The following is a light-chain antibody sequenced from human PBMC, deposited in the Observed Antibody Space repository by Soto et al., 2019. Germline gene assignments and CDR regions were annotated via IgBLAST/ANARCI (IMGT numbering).Light chain of an antibody. CDR2: DAS. V-gene: IGKV3-15*01. J-gene: IGKJ4*01. CDR1: QSISSN. Sequence: ETVMTQSPATLSVSPWERATLSCRASQSISSNLAWFQQKPGQAPRLLIYDASTMATGFPARVSGSGSGTEFTLTISSLQSEDFAVYYCQQYNNWPLTFGGGTKVDIK. CDR3: QQYNNWPLT.